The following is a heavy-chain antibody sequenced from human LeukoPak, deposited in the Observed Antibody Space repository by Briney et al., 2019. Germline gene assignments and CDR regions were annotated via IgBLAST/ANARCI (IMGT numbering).Heavy chain of an antibody. D-gene: IGHD6-19*01. J-gene: IGHJ4*02. CDR1: GFTVSSNS. CDR3: ARETVTGLFDY. Sequence: GGSLRLSCTVSGFTVSSNSMSWVRQAPGKGLEWVSFIYSDNTHYSDSAKGRFTISRDNSKNTLYLQMNSLRAEDTAVYYCARETVTGLFDYWGQGTLVTVSS. CDR2: IYSDNT. V-gene: IGHV3-53*01.